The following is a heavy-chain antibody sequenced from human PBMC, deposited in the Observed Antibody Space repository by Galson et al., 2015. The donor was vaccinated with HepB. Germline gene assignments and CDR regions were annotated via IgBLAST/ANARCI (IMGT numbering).Heavy chain of an antibody. CDR2: ISSSSSYT. Sequence: SLRLSCAASGFTFSDYYMSWIRQAPGKGLEWVSYISSSSSYTNYADSVKGRFTISRDNAKNSLYLQMNSLRAEDTAVYYCARESSGQLFLDYWGQGTLVTVSS. CDR3: ARESSGQLFLDY. V-gene: IGHV3-11*05. CDR1: GFTFSDYY. D-gene: IGHD6-19*01. J-gene: IGHJ4*02.